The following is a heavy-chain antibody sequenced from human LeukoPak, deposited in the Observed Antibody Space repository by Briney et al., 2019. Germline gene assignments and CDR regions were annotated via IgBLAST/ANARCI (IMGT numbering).Heavy chain of an antibody. V-gene: IGHV4-34*01. CDR3: ARGGYSYGYLY. J-gene: IGHJ4*02. CDR2: INHSGRT. Sequence: SETLSLTCAVYGGSFSDYYWSWIRQPPGKGLEWIGEINHSGRTNNNPSRKSRVTISVDTSKNQFSLKLTSVTAADTAVYYCARGGYSYGYLYWGQGTLVTVSS. CDR1: GGSFSDYY. D-gene: IGHD5-18*01.